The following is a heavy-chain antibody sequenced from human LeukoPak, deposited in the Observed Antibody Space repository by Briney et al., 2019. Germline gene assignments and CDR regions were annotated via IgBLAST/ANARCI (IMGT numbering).Heavy chain of an antibody. CDR1: GYTFTGYY. V-gene: IGHV1-2*02. D-gene: IGHD3-10*01. CDR2: INPNSGGT. Sequence: ASVKVSCKASGYTFTGYYMHWVRQAPGQGLEWMGWINPNSGGTNYAQKFQGRVTMTRDTSISTAYTELSRLRSDDTAVYYCARVWFGELHSIDYYYYGMDVWGQGTTVTVSS. J-gene: IGHJ6*02. CDR3: ARVWFGELHSIDYYYYGMDV.